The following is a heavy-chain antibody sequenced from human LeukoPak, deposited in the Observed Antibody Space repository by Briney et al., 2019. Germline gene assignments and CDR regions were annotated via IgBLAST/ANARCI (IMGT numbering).Heavy chain of an antibody. CDR1: GFTFDDYV. CDR3: AALSGYCSGGSCFQRFDP. D-gene: IGHD2-15*01. Sequence: GRSLRLSCAASGFTFDDYVMHWVRHAPGKGLEWVSGISWNSGSIRYADSVKGRFTISRDNAKNSLYLQMNSLRAEDTALYYGAALSGYCSGGSCFQRFDPWGQGNLVTVSS. CDR2: ISWNSGSI. V-gene: IGHV3-9*01. J-gene: IGHJ5*02.